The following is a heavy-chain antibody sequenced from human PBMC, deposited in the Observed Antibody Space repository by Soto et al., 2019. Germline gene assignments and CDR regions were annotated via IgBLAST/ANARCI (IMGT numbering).Heavy chain of an antibody. CDR2: IYYSGST. CDR1: GGSISSSSYY. J-gene: IGHJ4*02. Sequence: SETLSLTCTVSGGSISSSSYYWGWIRQPPGKGLEWIGSIYYSGSTYYNPSLKSRVTISVDTSKNQFSLKLSSVTAADTAVYYCARPYPYGGHHSSGYSGFDYWGQGTLVTVSS. CDR3: ARPYPYGGHHSSGYSGFDY. D-gene: IGHD3-22*01. V-gene: IGHV4-39*01.